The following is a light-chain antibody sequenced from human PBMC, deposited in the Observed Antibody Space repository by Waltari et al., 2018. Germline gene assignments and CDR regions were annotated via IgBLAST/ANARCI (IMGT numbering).Light chain of an antibody. CDR2: KAS. V-gene: IGKV1-5*03. J-gene: IGKJ1*01. CDR3: QHYSGNSRT. Sequence: DIQMTQSPSTLSASVGDRVTITCRATQCVSSWLAWFQQKPGKAPNLLIYKASSLESGVPPRFSGSGSGTEFTLNISSLQPDDFATYYCQHYSGNSRTFGQGTKVEIK. CDR1: QCVSSW.